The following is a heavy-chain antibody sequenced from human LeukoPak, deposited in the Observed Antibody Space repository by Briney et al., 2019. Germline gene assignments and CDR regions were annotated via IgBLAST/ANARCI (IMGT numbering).Heavy chain of an antibody. Sequence: GGSLRLSCAASGFTFSSYGMHWVRQAPGKGLEWVAVISYDGSNKYYADSVKGRFTISRDNSKNTLYLQMNSLRAEDTAVYYCVCLGLGGLSLDWGQGTLVTVSS. J-gene: IGHJ4*02. D-gene: IGHD3-16*01. CDR3: VCLGLGGLSLD. CDR2: ISYDGSNK. V-gene: IGHV3-30*03. CDR1: GFTFSSYG.